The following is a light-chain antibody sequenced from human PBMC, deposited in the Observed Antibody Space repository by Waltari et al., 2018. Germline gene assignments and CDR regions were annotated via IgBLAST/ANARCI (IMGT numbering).Light chain of an antibody. J-gene: IGKJ3*01. CDR2: WAS. CDR1: QSVLYWSNNKNY. Sequence: DIVMTQSPDSLALSVGERASINCKSSQSVLYWSNNKNYLAWYQQKPGQPPKLLIYWASTRESGVPDRFSGSGSGTDFTLTISSLQAEDVAVYYCQQYYGTPLTFGPGTKVDIK. CDR3: QQYYGTPLT. V-gene: IGKV4-1*01.